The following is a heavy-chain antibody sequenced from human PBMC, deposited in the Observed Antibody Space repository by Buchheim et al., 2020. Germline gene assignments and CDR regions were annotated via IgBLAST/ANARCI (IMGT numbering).Heavy chain of an antibody. CDR2: ICYSGST. CDR1: GGSISSGGYY. D-gene: IGHD6-6*01. V-gene: IGHV4-31*03. Sequence: QVQLQESGPGLVKPSQTLSLTCTVSGGSISSGGYYWSWIRQHPGKGLEWIGYICYSGSTYYHSSLKSRLTISIDTSKNQFSLKLSSLTAADTAVYYCATVNIGARPDYYGLEVWGQGTT. CDR3: ATVNIGARPDYYGLEV. J-gene: IGHJ6*02.